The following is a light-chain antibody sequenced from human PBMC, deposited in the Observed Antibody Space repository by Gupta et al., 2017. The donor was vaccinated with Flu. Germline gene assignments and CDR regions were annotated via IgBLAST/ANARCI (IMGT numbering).Light chain of an antibody. J-gene: IGKJ2*01. CDR3: QHWCSSPYT. V-gene: IGKV3-20*01. Sequence: TLCLSPGERVTRSCRASKSVRNKYLAWYQQKLGQPPRLLIYGASNRATGVPDRFSGSGSGTELTLTISRREPEEFGVYYCQHWCSSPYTFGQGIKLEIK. CDR2: GAS. CDR1: KSVRNKY.